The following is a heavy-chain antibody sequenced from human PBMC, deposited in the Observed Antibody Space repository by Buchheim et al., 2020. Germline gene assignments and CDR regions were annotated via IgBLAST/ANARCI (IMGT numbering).Heavy chain of an antibody. Sequence: QVQLQQWGAGLLKPSETLSLTCAVYGGSFSGYYWSWIRQPPGKGLEWIGEINHSGSTNYNPSLKSRVTISVDTSKNQFSLTRSSVTAADTAVYYCARGYCSGGSCYSRYYYYYYMDVWGKGTT. CDR3: ARGYCSGGSCYSRYYYYYYMDV. D-gene: IGHD2-15*01. J-gene: IGHJ6*03. CDR2: INHSGST. CDR1: GGSFSGYY. V-gene: IGHV4-34*01.